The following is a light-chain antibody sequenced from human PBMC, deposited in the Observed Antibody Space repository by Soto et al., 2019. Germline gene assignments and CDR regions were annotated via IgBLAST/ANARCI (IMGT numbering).Light chain of an antibody. V-gene: IGKV2-28*01. CDR2: LGS. CDR1: QSLLHSNGYNY. Sequence: DIVMTQSPLSLPVTPGEPASISCRSSQSLLHSNGYNYLDWYLQKPGQSPQLLIYLGSNRASGVPDRIRGSGPGTGFTLKISRVEPEDVRVYYCMQALQTPWTFGQGTKVEI. J-gene: IGKJ1*01. CDR3: MQALQTPWT.